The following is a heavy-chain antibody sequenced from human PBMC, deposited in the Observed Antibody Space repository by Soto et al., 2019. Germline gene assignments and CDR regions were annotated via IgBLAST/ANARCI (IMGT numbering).Heavy chain of an antibody. V-gene: IGHV4-34*01. CDR3: ASLSRDFYCGGGSCYSGLDY. D-gene: IGHD2-15*01. CDR1: GGSFSGYY. Sequence: SETLSLTCAVYGGSFSGYYWSWIRQPPGKGLEWIGEINHSGSTNYNPSLKSRVTISVDTSKNQFSLKLSSVTAADTAVYYCASLSRDFYCGGGSCYSGLDYWGQGTLVTVSS. CDR2: INHSGST. J-gene: IGHJ4*02.